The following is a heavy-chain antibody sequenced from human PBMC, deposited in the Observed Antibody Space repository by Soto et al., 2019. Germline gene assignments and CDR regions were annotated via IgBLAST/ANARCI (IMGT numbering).Heavy chain of an antibody. CDR3: ARRMDGWYAFDI. Sequence: EVQLVATAGDLLQPGGSLRLSSAASGFTFSSSAMHWVRQAPWKGLEYVSSISSDGGNTYYANSVTGRFTISRDNSKNVLYLQMGSLRAEDMAVYYCARRMDGWYAFDIWGQGTMVTVSS. CDR1: GFTFSSSA. CDR2: ISSDGGNT. V-gene: IGHV3-64*01. D-gene: IGHD2-15*01. J-gene: IGHJ3*02.